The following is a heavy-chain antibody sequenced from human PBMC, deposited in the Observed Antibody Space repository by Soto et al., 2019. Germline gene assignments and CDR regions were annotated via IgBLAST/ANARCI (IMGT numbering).Heavy chain of an antibody. J-gene: IGHJ4*02. Sequence: QVQLQESGPGLVKPSQTLSLTCTVSGGSISSGDYYWSWIRQPPGKGLEWIGNIYYSGSTYYNPYHKSRVTLAVDPSKNQFSPTLSSVTAADTAVYYCARVSLEDSNYDYWGQGTLVTVSS. V-gene: IGHV4-30-4*01. CDR2: IYYSGST. CDR1: GGSISSGDYY. CDR3: ARVSLEDSNYDY. D-gene: IGHD4-4*01.